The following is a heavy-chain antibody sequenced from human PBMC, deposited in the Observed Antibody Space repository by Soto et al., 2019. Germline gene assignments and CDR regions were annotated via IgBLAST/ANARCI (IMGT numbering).Heavy chain of an antibody. J-gene: IGHJ6*02. CDR3: AANAVIVYGHYYIDV. CDR1: GYTFTGHY. CDR2: INPNSAGT. Sequence: AAVKVSCKASGYTFTGHYIHWGRQAPGQGLEWMGWINPNSAGTNYAQRFQGRVSMTRDASITTAYMELSRLRSDDTAVYYCAANAVIVYGHYYIDVWAQRTTVTVSS. D-gene: IGHD2-8*01. V-gene: IGHV1-2*02.